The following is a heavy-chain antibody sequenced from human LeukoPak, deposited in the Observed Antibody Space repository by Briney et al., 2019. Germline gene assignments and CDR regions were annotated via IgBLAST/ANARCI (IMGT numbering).Heavy chain of an antibody. CDR1: GYTFTGYY. CDR2: INPNSGGT. J-gene: IGHJ4*02. Sequence: VSVKVSCKASGYTFTGYYMHWVRQAPGQGLEWMGWINPNSGGTNYAQKFQGRVTMTRDTSISTAYMELSRLRSDDTAVYYCARAFYDFLTGYATPIGYWGQGTLVTVSS. D-gene: IGHD3-9*01. V-gene: IGHV1-2*02. CDR3: ARAFYDFLTGYATPIGY.